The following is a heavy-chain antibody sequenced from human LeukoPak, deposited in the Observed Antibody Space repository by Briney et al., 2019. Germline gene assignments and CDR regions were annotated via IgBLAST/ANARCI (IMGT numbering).Heavy chain of an antibody. Sequence: GGSLRLSCAASGFTFNYAWMSWVRQVPGKGLEWVGQTVSEIDGGTTDYAAPVKGRFAISRDDSKNTLYLQMNSLKTEDTAVYYCTTAPPAWIQLWTVDYWGQGTLVTVSS. J-gene: IGHJ4*02. CDR2: TVSEIDGGTT. D-gene: IGHD5-18*01. CDR3: TTAPPAWIQLWTVDY. CDR1: GFTFNYAW. V-gene: IGHV3-15*04.